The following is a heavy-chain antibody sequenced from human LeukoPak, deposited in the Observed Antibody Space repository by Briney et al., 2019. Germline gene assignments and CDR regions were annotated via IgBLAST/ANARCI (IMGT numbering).Heavy chain of an antibody. CDR2: INHSGST. J-gene: IGHJ4*02. V-gene: IGHV4-34*01. Sequence: SETLSLTCAVYGGSFSGYYWSWIRQPPGKGLEWIGEINHSGSTNYNPSLKSRVTISVDTSKNQFSLKLSSVTAADTAVYYCARVPFGTRRDYQKVFDYWGQGTLVTVSS. CDR3: ARVPFGTRRDYQKVFDY. CDR1: GGSFSGYY. D-gene: IGHD3-16*01.